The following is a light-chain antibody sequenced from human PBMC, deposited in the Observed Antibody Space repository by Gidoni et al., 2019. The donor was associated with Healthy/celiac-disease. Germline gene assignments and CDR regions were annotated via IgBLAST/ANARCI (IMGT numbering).Light chain of an antibody. V-gene: IGKV1-39*01. CDR3: QQSYSTPRT. J-gene: IGKJ1*01. Sequence: DFQMTPPPSSLSASVGDSVTITCRASQSISSYLNWYQQKPGKAPKLLIYAASSLQSGVPSRFSGSGSGTDFTLTISSLQPEDFATYYCQQSYSTPRTFGQXAKVEIK. CDR1: QSISSY. CDR2: AAS.